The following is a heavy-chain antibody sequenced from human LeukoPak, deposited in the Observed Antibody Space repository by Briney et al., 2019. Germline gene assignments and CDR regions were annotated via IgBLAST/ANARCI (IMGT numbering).Heavy chain of an antibody. D-gene: IGHD3-16*02. V-gene: IGHV3-66*01. CDR2: IYGGGST. Sequence: GGSLRLSCTASGFTVSSTYMSWVRQALGKGLEWVSVIYGGGSTYYVDSVKGRFTTSRDSSKNTLFLQMNSLRAEDTAVYYCARDCYTTGCDWGQGTLVTVSS. CDR1: GFTVSSTY. CDR3: ARDCYTTGCD. J-gene: IGHJ4*02.